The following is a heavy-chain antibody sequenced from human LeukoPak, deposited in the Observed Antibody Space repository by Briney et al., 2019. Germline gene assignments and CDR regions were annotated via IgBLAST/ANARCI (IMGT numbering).Heavy chain of an antibody. D-gene: IGHD2-15*01. CDR3: AGGCSGGSCYSNNWFDP. Sequence: GASVKVSCKASGYTFTSYAMNWVRQAPGQGLEWMGWINTNTGNPTYAQGFTGRFVFSLDTSVSTAYLQISSLKAEDTAVYYCAGGCSGGSCYSNNWFDPWGQGTLVTVSS. CDR2: INTNTGNP. CDR1: GYTFTSYA. J-gene: IGHJ5*02. V-gene: IGHV7-4-1*02.